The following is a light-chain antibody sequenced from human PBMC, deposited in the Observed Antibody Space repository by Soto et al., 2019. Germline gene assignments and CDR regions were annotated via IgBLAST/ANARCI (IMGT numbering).Light chain of an antibody. Sequence: QPVLTQPASVSGSPGQSITISCTGTSSDVGGYNYVSWYQQHPGKAPKLLIYDVSNRPSGVSNRFSGSKPGNTASLTISGLQAEDEADYYCCSYTSSSTRLYAFGTGTKVTVL. CDR2: DVS. J-gene: IGLJ1*01. V-gene: IGLV2-14*01. CDR1: SSDVGGYNY. CDR3: CSYTSSSTRLYA.